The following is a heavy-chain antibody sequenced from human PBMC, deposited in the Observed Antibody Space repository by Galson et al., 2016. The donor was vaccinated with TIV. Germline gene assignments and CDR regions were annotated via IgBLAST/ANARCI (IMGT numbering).Heavy chain of an antibody. J-gene: IGHJ4*02. V-gene: IGHV4-39*01. CDR3: ARQEQEMEAPLWD. CDR1: GDSISSSRHF. CDR2: IYYSRHT. D-gene: IGHD3-16*01. Sequence: LSLTCTVSGDSISSSRHFWGWIRQPPGKGLEWTGTIYYSRHTYYTSSLKSRVTVSVDASRNQFSLKLTSVTASDTAIYYCARQEQEMEAPLWDWGQGTLVTVSS.